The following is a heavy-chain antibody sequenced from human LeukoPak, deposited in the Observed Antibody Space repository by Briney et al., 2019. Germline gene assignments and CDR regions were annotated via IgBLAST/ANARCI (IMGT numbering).Heavy chain of an antibody. V-gene: IGHV1-2*02. CDR1: GYTFTAYY. CDR3: ATPYYYDNSGYQFCDI. CDR2: INPNNGDT. D-gene: IGHD3-22*01. J-gene: IGHJ3*02. Sequence: ASVKVSCKASGYTFTAYYMHWVRHAPGQGLEWMGWINPNNGDTNYPQKFQGRVTMTRDTSISTAYMELTSLRSDDTAVYYCATPYYYDNSGYQFCDIWGQGTMVTVSS.